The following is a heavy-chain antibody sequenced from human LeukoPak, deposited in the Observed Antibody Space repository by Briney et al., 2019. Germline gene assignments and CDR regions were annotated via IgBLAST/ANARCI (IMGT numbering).Heavy chain of an antibody. CDR1: GGSISSYY. CDR3: ARVDTYYYGSGNWFDP. D-gene: IGHD3-10*01. V-gene: IGHV4-59*01. J-gene: IGHJ5*02. Sequence: SETLSLTCTVSGGSISSYYWSWIRQPPGKGLEWIGYIYYSGSTNYNPSLKSRVTISVDTSKNQFSLKLSSVTAADTAVYYCARVDTYYYGSGNWFDPWGQGTLVTVSS. CDR2: IYYSGST.